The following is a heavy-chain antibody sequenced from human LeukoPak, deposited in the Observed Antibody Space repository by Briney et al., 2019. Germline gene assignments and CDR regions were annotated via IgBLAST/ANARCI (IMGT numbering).Heavy chain of an antibody. D-gene: IGHD6-19*01. V-gene: IGHV3-21*01. CDR1: GFTFNNYN. CDR2: ITSSGTYI. CDR3: ARDEIAVAGFGWFDP. Sequence: GGSLKLSCATSGFTFNNYNMNWVRQAPARALEWVSSITSSGTYIFYADWVKGRFTIPRDNAKNSLYLQMNSRRAEDTAVYYCARDEIAVAGFGWFDPGGQRTLVSVSS. J-gene: IGHJ5*02.